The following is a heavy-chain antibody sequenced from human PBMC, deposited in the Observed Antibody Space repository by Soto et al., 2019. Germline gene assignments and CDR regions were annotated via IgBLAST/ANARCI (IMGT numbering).Heavy chain of an antibody. CDR3: TMDLTGRQDY. D-gene: IGHD1-20*01. V-gene: IGHV3-74*01. CDR1: GFTFSNYW. Sequence: DVQLVESGGELVQPGGSLRLSCAASGFTFSNYWMHWVRQAPGKGLVWVSRINRDGSTTTYADSVRGRFTISRDNAKNTLYLQMNSLRDEDTAVYYCTMDLTGRQDYWGQGALVTVSS. CDR2: INRDGSTT. J-gene: IGHJ4*01.